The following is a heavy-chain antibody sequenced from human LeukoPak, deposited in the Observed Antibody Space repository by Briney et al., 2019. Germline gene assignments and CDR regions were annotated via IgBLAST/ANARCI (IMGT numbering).Heavy chain of an antibody. CDR2: VHYSGAT. D-gene: IGHD3-3*02. V-gene: IGHV4-39*07. CDR1: GDSFNSGHLY. Sequence: SETLSLTCTVSGDSFNSGHLYWGWIRQPPGKGLEWFGSVHYSGATFYNPSLQSRVTISVDPSKRQFSLNLGSVTAADTAVYYCAREGWRGISNYPYFDFWGQGALVTVSS. CDR3: AREGWRGISNYPYFDF. J-gene: IGHJ4*02.